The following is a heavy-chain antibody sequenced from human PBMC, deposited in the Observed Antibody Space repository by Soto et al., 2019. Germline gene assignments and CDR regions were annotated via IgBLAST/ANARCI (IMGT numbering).Heavy chain of an antibody. CDR2: ISSSGSTI. CDR3: ARVAAHYYDSSGYYPDAFDI. J-gene: IGHJ3*02. V-gene: IGHV3-11*01. D-gene: IGHD3-22*01. CDR1: GFTFSDYY. Sequence: NPGGSLRLSCAASGFTFSDYYMSWIRQAPGKGLEWVSYISSSGSTIYYADSVKGRFTISRDNAKNSLYLQMNSLRAEDTAVYYCARVAAHYYDSSGYYPDAFDIWGQGTMVTVSS.